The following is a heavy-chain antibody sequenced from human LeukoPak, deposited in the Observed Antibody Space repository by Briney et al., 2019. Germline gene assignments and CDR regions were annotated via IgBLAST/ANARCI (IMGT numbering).Heavy chain of an antibody. V-gene: IGHV3-23*01. CDR3: ARGDEFGSIFGVVNQLDY. J-gene: IGHJ4*02. D-gene: IGHD3-3*01. CDR1: GFTFSSDA. CDR2: ISGGGGTT. Sequence: QSGGSLRLSCAASGFTFSSDAMSWVRQAPGKGLEWVSTISGGGGTTYYSDSVKGRFTISRDDSKNTLYLQMNSLRAEDTAVYYCARGDEFGSIFGVVNQLDYWGQGTLVTVSS.